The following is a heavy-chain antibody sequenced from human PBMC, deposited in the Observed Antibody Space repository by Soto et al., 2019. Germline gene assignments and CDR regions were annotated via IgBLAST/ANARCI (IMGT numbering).Heavy chain of an antibody. CDR2: ISDYNGNT. CDR1: GYTFTSYG. Sequence: QVQLVQSGAEVKKPGASVKVSCKASGYTFTSYGISWVRQAPGQGLEWMGWISDYNGNTNYAQKLQGRVTMTTATSTSRGYMELGSLRSDDRAVYYGATDPSGYSSNWLNHSGQGTLVTVSS. CDR3: ATDPSGYSSNWLNH. D-gene: IGHD6-13*01. V-gene: IGHV1-18*01. J-gene: IGHJ5*02.